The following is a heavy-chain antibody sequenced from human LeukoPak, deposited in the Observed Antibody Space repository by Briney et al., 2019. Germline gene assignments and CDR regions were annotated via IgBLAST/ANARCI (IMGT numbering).Heavy chain of an antibody. CDR2: ISYDGSNK. D-gene: IGHD1-26*01. J-gene: IGHJ4*02. CDR1: GFTFRSYA. CDR3: ARDLYSGSYYDY. Sequence: GGSLRLSCAASGFTFRSYAMHWVRQAPGKGLEWVAFISYDGSNKYYADSVKGRFTISRDNSKNTLFLQMNSLRAEDTAVYYCARDLYSGSYYDYWGQGTLVTVSS. V-gene: IGHV3-30-3*01.